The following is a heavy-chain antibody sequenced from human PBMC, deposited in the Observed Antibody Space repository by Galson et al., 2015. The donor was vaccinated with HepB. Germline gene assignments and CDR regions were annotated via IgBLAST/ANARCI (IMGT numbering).Heavy chain of an antibody. D-gene: IGHD5-18*01. CDR3: ARRGERGYSYGDFDY. J-gene: IGHJ4*02. V-gene: IGHV7-4-1*02. CDR2: INTNTGNP. Sequence: SVKVSCKASGYTFTRYAMNWVRQAPGQGLEWMGWINTNTGNPTYAQGFTGRFVFSLDTSVSTAYLQISSLKAEDTAVYYCARRGERGYSYGDFDYWGQGTLVTVSS. CDR1: GYTFTRYA.